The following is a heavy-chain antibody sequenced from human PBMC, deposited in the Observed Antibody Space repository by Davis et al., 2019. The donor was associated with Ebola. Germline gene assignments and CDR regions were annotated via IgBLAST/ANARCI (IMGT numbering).Heavy chain of an antibody. V-gene: IGHV3-23*01. Sequence: GGSLRLSCAASGLSFSSYAMNWVRQAPGKGLEWLSSIRSGGYSTTYADSVKGRFSISRDNSKNTLYLQMNGLRAEDTAIYYCAKTTRPSDYDSSGYYSLDQWGQGTVVTVS. D-gene: IGHD3-22*01. CDR1: GLSFSSYA. J-gene: IGHJ4*02. CDR3: AKTTRPSDYDSSGYYSLDQ. CDR2: IRSGGYST.